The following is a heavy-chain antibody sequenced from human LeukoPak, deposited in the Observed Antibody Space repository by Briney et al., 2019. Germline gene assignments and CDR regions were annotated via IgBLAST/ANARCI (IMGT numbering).Heavy chain of an antibody. CDR3: VRTSPNWRFDY. CDR2: MSPNSGDT. Sequence: ASVNVSCKASGYTFTSHDINWVRQATGQGLEWMGWMSPNSGDTGYAQKFQGRVTMTSDSSISTAYMELSSLRSEDTAIYYCVRTSPNWRFDYWGQGTLVTVSS. J-gene: IGHJ4*02. V-gene: IGHV1-8*01. CDR1: GYTFTSHD. D-gene: IGHD1-1*01.